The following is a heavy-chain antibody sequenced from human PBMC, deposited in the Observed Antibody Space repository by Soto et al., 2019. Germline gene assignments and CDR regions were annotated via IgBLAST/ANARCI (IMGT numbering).Heavy chain of an antibody. Sequence: ASVKVSCKASGYTFTSYGISWVRQAPGQGLEWMGWISAYNGNTNYAQKLQGRVTMTTDTSTSTAYMELRSLRSDDTAVYYCAREEADCSSTSCYRAEYFQHWGQDTLVTVSS. CDR3: AREEADCSSTSCYRAEYFQH. V-gene: IGHV1-18*01. CDR2: ISAYNGNT. CDR1: GYTFTSYG. D-gene: IGHD2-2*01. J-gene: IGHJ1*01.